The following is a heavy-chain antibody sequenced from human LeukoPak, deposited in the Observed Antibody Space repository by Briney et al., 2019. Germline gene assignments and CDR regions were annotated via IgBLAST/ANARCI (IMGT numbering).Heavy chain of an antibody. V-gene: IGHV3-7*01. J-gene: IGHJ1*01. CDR3: ATWAC. Sequence: QPGGSLRLSCAASAYSLSRYWMSWVRQAPGRGLEWVANINQDGSEKYYVDSVKGRFTIFRDNAKNALYLQMNSLRAEDTAVYYCATWACWGQGTLVTVSS. CDR1: AYSLSRYW. D-gene: IGHD7-27*01. CDR2: INQDGSEK.